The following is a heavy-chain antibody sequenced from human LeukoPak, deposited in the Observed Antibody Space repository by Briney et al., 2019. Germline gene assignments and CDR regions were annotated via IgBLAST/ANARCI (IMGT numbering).Heavy chain of an antibody. CDR1: GFTFSSYS. CDR2: ISSSNSYI. V-gene: IGHV3-21*01. CDR3: ARMAGTANFDY. Sequence: AGGSLRLSCAASGFTFSSYSMNWVRQAPGKGLEWVSSISSSNSYIYYADSVKGRFAISRDNAKNSLYLQMNSLRAEDTAVYYCARMAGTANFDYWGQGTLVTVSS. J-gene: IGHJ4*02. D-gene: IGHD6-19*01.